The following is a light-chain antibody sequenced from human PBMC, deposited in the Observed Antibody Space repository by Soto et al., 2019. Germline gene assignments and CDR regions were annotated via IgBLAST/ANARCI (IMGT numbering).Light chain of an antibody. CDR3: QQYGDSPAT. CDR2: GAF. CDR1: QSVSSSY. V-gene: IGKV3-20*01. J-gene: IGKJ3*01. Sequence: EIVMTQSPDTLSVSPGERATLSCRASQSVSSSYLAWYQQKPGQAPRLLIYGAFNRATGIPDRFSGSGSGTDFTLTFSRLEPEDFAVYYCQQYGDSPATFGPGTKVDIK.